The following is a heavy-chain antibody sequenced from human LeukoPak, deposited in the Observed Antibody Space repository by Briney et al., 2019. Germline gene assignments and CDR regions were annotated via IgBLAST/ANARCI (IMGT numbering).Heavy chain of an antibody. J-gene: IGHJ4*02. CDR3: ARLGRDGYNYRADY. CDR2: ISSSSSYI. Sequence: GGSLRLSCAASGFTFSSYSMNWVRQAPGKGLEWVSSISSSSSYIYYADSVKGRFTISKDNAKNSLYLQMNSLRAEDTAVYYCARLGRDGYNYRADYWGQGTLVTVSS. CDR1: GFTFSSYS. V-gene: IGHV3-21*01. D-gene: IGHD5-24*01.